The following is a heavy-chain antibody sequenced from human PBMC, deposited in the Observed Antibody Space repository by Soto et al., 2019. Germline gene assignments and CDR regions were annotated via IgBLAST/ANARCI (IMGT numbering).Heavy chain of an antibody. Sequence: PSETLSLTCTVSGGSISSYYWSWIRQPPGKGLEWIGYIYYNVNTNYNPSLKSRVTISVDTSKNQFSLKLTSVTAADTAVYYCARDRFFDYWGQGTLVTVSS. J-gene: IGHJ4*02. V-gene: IGHV4-59*01. CDR2: IYYNVNT. D-gene: IGHD3-16*01. CDR1: GGSISSYY. CDR3: ARDRFFDY.